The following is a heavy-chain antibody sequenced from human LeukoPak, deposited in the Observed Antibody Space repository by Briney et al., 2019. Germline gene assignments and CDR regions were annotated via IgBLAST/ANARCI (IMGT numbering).Heavy chain of an antibody. J-gene: IGHJ3*02. D-gene: IGHD2-15*01. CDR2: ISGSGGST. V-gene: IGHV3-23*01. CDR3: AKDHDIAVVVALDAFDI. CDR1: GFTFSSYA. Sequence: PGGSLRLSCAASGFTFSSYAMSWVRQAPGKGLEWVSAISGSGGSTYYADSVKGRFTISRDNSKNTLYLQMNSLRAEDTAVYYCAKDHDIAVVVALDAFDIWGQGTMVTVSS.